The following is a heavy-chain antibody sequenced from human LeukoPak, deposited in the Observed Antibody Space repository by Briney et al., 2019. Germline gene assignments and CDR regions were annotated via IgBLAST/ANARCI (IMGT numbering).Heavy chain of an antibody. V-gene: IGHV1-24*01. J-gene: IGHJ4*02. Sequence: GGSLRLSCAASGFTFRSYGMHWVRQAPGKGLEWMGGFDPEDGETIYAQKFQGRVTMTEDTSTDTAYMELSSLRSEDTAVYYCAKSGGSLGFFDYWGQGTLVTVSS. CDR1: GFTFRSYG. CDR2: FDPEDGET. D-gene: IGHD2-15*01. CDR3: AKSGGSLGFFDY.